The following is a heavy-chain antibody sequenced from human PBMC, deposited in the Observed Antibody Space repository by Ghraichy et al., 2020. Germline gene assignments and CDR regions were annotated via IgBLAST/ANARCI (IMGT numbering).Heavy chain of an antibody. Sequence: GSLSLTCTVSGDSISNYYWSWIRQPPGKGLEWIGCIYYSGSTKYNPSLQSRVKISVDTSKNQFSLKLSSVTAADTAVYYCARGGTSSAIPGDYYYYGMDVWAQGTTVTVSS. CDR3: ARGGTSSAIPGDYYYYGMDV. D-gene: IGHD2-2*01. CDR1: GDSISNYY. V-gene: IGHV4-59*01. J-gene: IGHJ6*02. CDR2: IYYSGST.